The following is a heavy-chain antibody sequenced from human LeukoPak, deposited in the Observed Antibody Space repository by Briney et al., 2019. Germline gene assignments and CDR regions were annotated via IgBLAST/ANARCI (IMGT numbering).Heavy chain of an antibody. D-gene: IGHD4-23*01. J-gene: IGHJ4*02. Sequence: SETLSLTCAVYGGSFSGYYWSWIRQPPGKGPEWIGEINHSGSTNYNPSLKSRVTISVDTSKNQFSLKLSSVTAADTAVYYCASWEGGNGDYWGQGTLVTVSS. CDR1: GGSFSGYY. V-gene: IGHV4-34*01. CDR2: INHSGST. CDR3: ASWEGGNGDY.